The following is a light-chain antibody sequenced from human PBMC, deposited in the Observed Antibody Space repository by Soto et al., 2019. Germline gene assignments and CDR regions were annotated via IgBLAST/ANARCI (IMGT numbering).Light chain of an antibody. V-gene: IGKV1-39*01. CDR3: QQSYSTPT. CDR2: AAS. Sequence: DIQMTQSPSSLSASVGDRVTITCRASQSISSYLNWYQQKLGKAPKLLIYAASSLHSGVPSRFSGSGSGTDFTLTISSLQPEDFATYYCQQSYSTPTFGQGTKVEIK. CDR1: QSISSY. J-gene: IGKJ1*01.